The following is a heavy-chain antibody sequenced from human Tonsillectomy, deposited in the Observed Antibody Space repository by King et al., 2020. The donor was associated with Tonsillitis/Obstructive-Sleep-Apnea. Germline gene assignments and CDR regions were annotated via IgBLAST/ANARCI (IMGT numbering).Heavy chain of an antibody. CDR2: ISSSSGTK. CDR1: GFTFSRYC. CDR3: AGVWMVDYGEPYYFDY. V-gene: IGHV3-48*02. J-gene: IGHJ4*02. Sequence: VQLVESGGGLVQPGGSLRLSCAASGFTFSRYCMNWVRQAPGKGLEWVSYISSSSGTKYYADSEKGRFTISRVNAKNSLYLQMNSLRDEDTAVYYCAGVWMVDYGEPYYFDYWGQGTLVTVSS. D-gene: IGHD4-17*01.